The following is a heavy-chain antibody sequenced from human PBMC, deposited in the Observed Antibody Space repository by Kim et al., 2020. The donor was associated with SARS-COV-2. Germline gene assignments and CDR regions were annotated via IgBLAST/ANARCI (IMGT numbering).Heavy chain of an antibody. D-gene: IGHD3-16*02. Sequence: YYADSVKGRFTISRDNSKNTLYLQMNSLRAEDTAVYYCATITFGGVIVDYWGQGTLVTVSS. CDR3: ATITFGGVIVDY. V-gene: IGHV3-66*01. J-gene: IGHJ4*02.